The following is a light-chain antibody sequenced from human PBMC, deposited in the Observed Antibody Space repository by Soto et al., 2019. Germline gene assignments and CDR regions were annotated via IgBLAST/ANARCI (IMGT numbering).Light chain of an antibody. Sequence: EIVLTQSPATLSLSPGERATLSCRASQSVSSYLAWYQQKPGQAPRLLIYDASNRATGIPARFSGSGSGTDFTLTISSLEPEDFAVYYCQQRSNWPPTCGQGTKLESK. CDR2: DAS. CDR3: QQRSNWPPT. V-gene: IGKV3-11*01. J-gene: IGKJ2*01. CDR1: QSVSSY.